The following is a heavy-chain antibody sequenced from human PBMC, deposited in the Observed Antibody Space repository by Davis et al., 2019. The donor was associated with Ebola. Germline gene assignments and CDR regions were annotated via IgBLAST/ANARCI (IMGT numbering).Heavy chain of an antibody. J-gene: IGHJ4*02. V-gene: IGHV3-21*04. CDR1: GFTFSSYS. D-gene: IGHD6-13*01. CDR2: ISSSSSYI. CDR3: ANSRSSWADYFDY. Sequence: PSETLSLTCAASGFTFSSYSMNWVRQAPGKGLEWVSSISSSSSYIYYADSVKGRFTISRDNAKNSLYLQMNSLRAEDTAVYYCANSRSSWADYFDYWGQGTLVTVSS.